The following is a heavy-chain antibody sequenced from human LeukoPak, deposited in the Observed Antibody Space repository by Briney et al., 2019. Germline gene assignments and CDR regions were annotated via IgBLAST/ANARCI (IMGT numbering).Heavy chain of an antibody. CDR2: ISAYNGNT. CDR1: GYTFTSYG. V-gene: IGHV1-18*01. J-gene: IGHJ1*01. Sequence: ASVKVSCKASGYTFTSYGISWVRQAPGQGLEWMGWISAYNGNTNYAQKLQGRVTMTTDTSTSTAYMELRSLRSDDTAVYYCARDSGIQHAEYFQHWGQGTLVTVSS. CDR3: ARDSGIQHAEYFQH.